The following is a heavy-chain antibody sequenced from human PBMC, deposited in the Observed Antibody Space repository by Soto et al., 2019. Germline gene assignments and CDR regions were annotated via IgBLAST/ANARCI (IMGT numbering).Heavy chain of an antibody. V-gene: IGHV4-30-4*01. CDR3: ATDRAHYFAY. CDR1: GGSISSDYYY. Sequence: HVQLQESGPGLVKPSQTLSLTCTVSGGSISSDYYYWSWIRQPPGKGLEWLAFIYYTGSTYYNPSLKIRLTIPIDTSKTQFSLSLRSVTAAATAVYYCATDRAHYFAYWGQGTLVTVSS. CDR2: IYYTGST. J-gene: IGHJ4*02.